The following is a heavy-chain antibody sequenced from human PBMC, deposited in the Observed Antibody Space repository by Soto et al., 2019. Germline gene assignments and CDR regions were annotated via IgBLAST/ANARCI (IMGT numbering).Heavy chain of an antibody. J-gene: IGHJ4*02. V-gene: IGHV3-7*01. Sequence: EVQLVESGGKLVQPGGSLRLSCVASGFPFSVYWMSWVRQAPGEGLEWVARIKFDGTGIQYADSEKGRFTISRDNAENSVYLQMNRLRAEDTAVYYCARDSGYGSVDSVNLYFDYWGQGTLVTVTS. CDR3: ARDSGYGSVDSVNLYFDY. CDR1: GFPFSVYW. CDR2: IKFDGTGI. D-gene: IGHD3-10*01.